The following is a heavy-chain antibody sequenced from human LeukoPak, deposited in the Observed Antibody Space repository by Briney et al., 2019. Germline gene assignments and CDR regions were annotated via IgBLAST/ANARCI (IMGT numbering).Heavy chain of an antibody. J-gene: IGHJ6*02. D-gene: IGHD1-1*01. CDR1: GFTVGSNY. CDR3: AREEILEPDYYYYGMDV. CDR2: IYSGGST. V-gene: IGHV3-53*01. Sequence: GGSLRLSCAASGFTVGSNYMSWVRQAPGKGLEWVSVIYSGGSTYYADSVKGRFTISRDNSKNTLYLQMNSLRAEDTAVYYCAREEILEPDYYYYGMDVWGQGTTVTVSS.